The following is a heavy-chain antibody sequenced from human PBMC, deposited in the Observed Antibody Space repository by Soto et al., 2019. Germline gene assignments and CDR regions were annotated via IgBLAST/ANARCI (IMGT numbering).Heavy chain of an antibody. J-gene: IGHJ6*02. CDR1: GGSFSGYY. CDR2: INHSGST. Sequence: ETLSLTCAVYGGSFSGYYWSWIRQPPGKGLEWIGEINHSGSTNYNPSLKSRVTISVDTSKNQFSLKLSSVTAADTAVYYCARGRYYGSGSYYNHYYYYYGMDVWGQGTTVTVSS. V-gene: IGHV4-34*01. CDR3: ARGRYYGSGSYYNHYYYYYGMDV. D-gene: IGHD3-10*01.